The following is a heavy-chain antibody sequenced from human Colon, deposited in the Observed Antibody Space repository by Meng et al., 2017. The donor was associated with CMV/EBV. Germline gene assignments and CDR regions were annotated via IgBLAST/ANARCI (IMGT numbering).Heavy chain of an antibody. CDR2: RKRKSDGGTV. D-gene: IGHD3-10*01. CDR3: SAGAGMSDTDY. J-gene: IGHJ4*02. Sequence: CAAFGFTFSRSFMLSLRQAPGWGLEWVGRRKRKSDGGTVDYAAPVKGKFSISRDDAKNTLYLEMNSLKIEGTAVYYCSAGAGMSDTDYWGQGTLVTVSS. CDR1: GFTFSRSF. V-gene: IGHV3-15*01.